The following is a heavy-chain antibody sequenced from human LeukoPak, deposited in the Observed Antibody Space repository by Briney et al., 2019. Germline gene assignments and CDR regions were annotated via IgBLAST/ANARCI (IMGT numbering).Heavy chain of an antibody. CDR2: IKQDGSEK. D-gene: IGHD6-19*01. CDR3: ARDRWLVHVYYYYGMDV. V-gene: IGHV3-7*01. CDR1: GFTFSSYW. J-gene: IGHJ6*02. Sequence: GGSLRLSCAASGFTFSSYWMSWVRQAPGKGLEWVANIKQDGSEKYYVDSVKGRFTISRDNAKNSLYLQMNSLRAEDTAVYYCARDRWLVHVYYYYGMDVWGQGTTVTVSS.